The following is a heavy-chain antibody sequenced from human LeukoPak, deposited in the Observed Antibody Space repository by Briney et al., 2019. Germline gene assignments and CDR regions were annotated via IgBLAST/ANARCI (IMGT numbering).Heavy chain of an antibody. V-gene: IGHV1-2*02. CDR2: INPNTGDT. Sequence: GASVNLSCKASGYTFTFYYLHWVRQAPGQGREWRGWINPNTGDTGYTHKFQGGVNITRHTSINTAYMEVTRLTSDDTAMYYCARVLHLLYDSGSYSPGVGLDAWGQGTLVIVSS. J-gene: IGHJ5*02. CDR1: GYTFTFYY. D-gene: IGHD3-10*01. CDR3: ARVLHLLYDSGSYSPGVGLDA.